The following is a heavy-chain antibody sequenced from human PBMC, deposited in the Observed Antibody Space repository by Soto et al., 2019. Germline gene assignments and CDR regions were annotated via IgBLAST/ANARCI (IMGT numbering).Heavy chain of an antibody. CDR3: ARCRYCTNSGGGVCRNNWFDP. CDR2: IYYSGST. Sequence: PSETLSLTCTVSGGSISSGGYYWSWIRQHPGKGLEWIGYIYYSGSTYYNPSLKSRVTISVDTSKNQFSLKLSSVTAADTAVYYCARCRYCTNSGGGVCRNNWFDPWGQGTLVTVSS. J-gene: IGHJ5*02. CDR1: GGSISSGGYY. V-gene: IGHV4-31*03. D-gene: IGHD2-8*01.